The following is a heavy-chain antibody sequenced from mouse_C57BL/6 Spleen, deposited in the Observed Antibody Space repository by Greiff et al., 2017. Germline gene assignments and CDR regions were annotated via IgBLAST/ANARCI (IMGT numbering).Heavy chain of an antibody. CDR1: GYTFTSYD. D-gene: IGHD2-3*01. V-gene: IGHV1-85*01. CDR2: IYPRAGST. J-gene: IGHJ3*01. CDR3: ARRNDGYYWFAY. Sequence: VQLQQSGPELVKPGASVKLSCKASGYTFTSYDINWVKQRPGQGLEWIGWIYPRAGSTKYNEKFKGKATLTVDTSSSTAYMELHSLTSEDSAVYFCARRNDGYYWFAYWGQGTLVTVSA.